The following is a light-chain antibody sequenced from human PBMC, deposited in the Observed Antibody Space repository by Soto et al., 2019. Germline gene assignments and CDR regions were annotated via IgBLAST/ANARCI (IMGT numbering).Light chain of an antibody. J-gene: IGKJ5*01. V-gene: IGKV1-5*03. CDR3: QQSYSTPIT. CDR1: QSISSW. CDR2: KAS. Sequence: DIQMTQSPSTLSASVGDRVTITCRASQSISSWLAWYQQKPGTAPKLLIYKASSLQSGVPSRFSGSGSGTEFTLTISSLQPEDFATYYCQQSYSTPITFGQGTRLEIK.